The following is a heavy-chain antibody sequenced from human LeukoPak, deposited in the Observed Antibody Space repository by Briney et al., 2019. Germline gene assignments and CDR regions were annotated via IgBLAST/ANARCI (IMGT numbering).Heavy chain of an antibody. D-gene: IGHD5-18*01. CDR3: ATSVDTAAGPY. CDR2: IKGDGSAQ. Sequence: PGGSLRLSCAASGFSFSSYWMTWVRQVPGKGLKWVANIKGDGSAQFYVDSVKGRFAISRDNARNSLYLHMNSLRDEDTAVYYCATSVDTAAGPYWGQGTLVTVSS. J-gene: IGHJ4*02. CDR1: GFSFSSYW. V-gene: IGHV3-7*01.